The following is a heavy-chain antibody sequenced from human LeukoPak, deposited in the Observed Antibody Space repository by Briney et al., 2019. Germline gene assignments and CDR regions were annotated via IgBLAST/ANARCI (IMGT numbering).Heavy chain of an antibody. CDR2: IYYSGST. V-gene: IGHV4-59*01. Sequence: SETLSLTCTVSGGSISSYYWSWIRQPPGKGLEWMGYIYYSGSTNYNPSLKNRVTISVDTSKNQFSLKLSSVTAADTAVYCRARGRWRPDYWGQGTLVTVSS. CDR3: ARGRWRPDY. D-gene: IGHD2-21*02. CDR1: GGSISSYY. J-gene: IGHJ4*02.